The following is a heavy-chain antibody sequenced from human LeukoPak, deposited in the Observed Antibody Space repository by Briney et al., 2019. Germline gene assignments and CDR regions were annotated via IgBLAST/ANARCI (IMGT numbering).Heavy chain of an antibody. J-gene: IGHJ6*02. Sequence: HPGGSLRLSCAASGFTFSSYAMHWVRQAPGKGLEWVAVISYDGSNKYYADSVKGRFTISRDKSKNTLYLQMNSLRAEGTAVYYCARHGIAGIAVAGTGYGMDVWGQGTTVTVSS. V-gene: IGHV3-30-3*01. CDR2: ISYDGSNK. CDR3: ARHGIAGIAVAGTGYGMDV. CDR1: GFTFSSYA. D-gene: IGHD6-19*01.